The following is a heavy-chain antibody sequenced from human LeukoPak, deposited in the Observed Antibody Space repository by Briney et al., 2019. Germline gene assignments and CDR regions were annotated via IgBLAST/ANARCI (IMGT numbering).Heavy chain of an antibody. CDR2: IYYSGST. V-gene: IGHV4-39*01. CDR1: GGSISSSIYY. CDR3: ARQKQQLASYNWFDP. J-gene: IGHJ5*02. D-gene: IGHD6-13*01. Sequence: PSETLSLTCTVSGGSISSSIYYWGWIRQPPGKGLEWIGSIYYSGSTYYNPSLKSRVTISVDTSKNQFSLKLSSVTAADTAVYYCARQKQQLASYNWFDPWGQGTLVTVSS.